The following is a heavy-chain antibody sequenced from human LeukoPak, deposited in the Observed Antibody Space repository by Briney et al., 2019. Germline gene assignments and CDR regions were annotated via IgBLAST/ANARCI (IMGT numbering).Heavy chain of an antibody. Sequence: ASVKVSCKASGYTFTSYYMHWVRQAPGQGLEWMGWISAYNGDTNYAQKLQGRVTMTTDTSTSTAYMELRSLRSDDTAVYYCARNAYSSSWYGAFDIWGQGTMVTVSS. D-gene: IGHD6-13*01. CDR2: ISAYNGDT. CDR3: ARNAYSSSWYGAFDI. V-gene: IGHV1-18*04. CDR1: GYTFTSYY. J-gene: IGHJ3*02.